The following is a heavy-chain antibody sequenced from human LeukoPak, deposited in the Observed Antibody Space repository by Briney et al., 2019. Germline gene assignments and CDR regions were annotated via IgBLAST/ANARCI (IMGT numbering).Heavy chain of an antibody. J-gene: IGHJ4*02. CDR2: IYYSGST. V-gene: IGHV4-59*01. D-gene: IGHD5-18*01. CDR1: GGSISSYY. CDR3: ASGGYSYGYSDY. Sequence: ETLSLTCTVSGGSISSYYWSWIRQPPGKGLEWIGYIYYSGSTNYNPSLKSRVTISVDTSKNQFSLKLSSVTAADTAVYYCASGGYSYGYSDYWGQGTLVTVSS.